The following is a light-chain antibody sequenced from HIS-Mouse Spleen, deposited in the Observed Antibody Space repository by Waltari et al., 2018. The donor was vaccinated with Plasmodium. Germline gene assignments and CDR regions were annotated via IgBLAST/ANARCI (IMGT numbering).Light chain of an antibody. J-gene: IGKJ4*01. Sequence: DIVMTQSPDSLAVSLGERATINCKSSQSVLYSSNNKNYLAWSQQKPGQPPKLLIYWASTLESGVPDRFSGSGSGTDFTLTISSLQAEDVAVYYCQQYYSTPLTFGGGTKVEIK. CDR1: QSVLYSSNNKNY. CDR3: QQYYSTPLT. CDR2: WAS. V-gene: IGKV4-1*01.